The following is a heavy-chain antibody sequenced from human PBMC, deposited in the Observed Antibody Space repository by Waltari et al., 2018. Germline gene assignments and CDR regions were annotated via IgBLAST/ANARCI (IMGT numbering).Heavy chain of an antibody. V-gene: IGHV4-39*01. CDR3: ARYTGRRLRFLEWLYKGWFDP. J-gene: IGHJ5*02. CDR1: GGPISSSSYY. D-gene: IGHD3-3*01. CDR2: IYYSGST. Sequence: QLQLQESGPGLVKPSETLSLTCTVSGGPISSSSYYWGWIRQPPGKGLEWIGSIYYSGSTYYNPSLKSRGTIAVDTSKNQFSLKLSSVTAADTAVYYCARYTGRRLRFLEWLYKGWFDPWGQGTLVTVSS.